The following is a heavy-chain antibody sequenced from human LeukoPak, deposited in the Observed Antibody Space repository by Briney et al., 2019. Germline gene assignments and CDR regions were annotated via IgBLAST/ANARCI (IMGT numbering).Heavy chain of an antibody. CDR1: GFSFSSYW. J-gene: IGHJ4*02. V-gene: IGHV3-7*05. D-gene: IGHD6-25*01. CDR2: IKQDGSDK. CDR3: SGSLHY. Sequence: GGSLRLSCAASGFSFSSYWMNWVRQAPGKGLEWVANIKQDGSDKYYVDSVKGRFTISRDNAKNSVFLQMNSLRAEDTAVYYCSGSLHYWGQRTLVTVSS.